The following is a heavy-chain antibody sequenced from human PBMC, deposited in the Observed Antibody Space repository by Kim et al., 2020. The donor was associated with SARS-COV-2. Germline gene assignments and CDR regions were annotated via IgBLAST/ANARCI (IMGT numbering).Heavy chain of an antibody. V-gene: IGHV3-53*04. D-gene: IGHD3-22*01. CDR2: IYSGGST. J-gene: IGHJ6*02. CDR1: GFTVSSNY. Sequence: GGSLRLSCAASGFTVSSNYMSWVRQAPGKGLEWVSVIYSGGSTYYADSVKGRFTISRHNSKNTLYLQMNSLRAEDTAVYYCARDYYDSSGYYYYYYGMDVWGQGTTVTVSS. CDR3: ARDYYDSSGYYYYYYGMDV.